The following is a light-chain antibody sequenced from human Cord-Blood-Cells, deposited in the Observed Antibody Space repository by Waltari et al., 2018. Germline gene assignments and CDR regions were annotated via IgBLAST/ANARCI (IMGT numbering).Light chain of an antibody. CDR3: QQYYSTPYT. CDR2: WAS. CDR1: QSVLYSSNNKNY. V-gene: IGKV4-1*01. J-gene: IGKJ2*01. Sequence: DIVMTQSPDSLAVSLGERATINCKSSQSVLYSSNNKNYLAWYQQKPGQPPKLLIYWASTRESGVPDRFSGSGSGKDSTLTISSLQAEDVAVYYCQQYYSTPYTFGQGTKLEIK.